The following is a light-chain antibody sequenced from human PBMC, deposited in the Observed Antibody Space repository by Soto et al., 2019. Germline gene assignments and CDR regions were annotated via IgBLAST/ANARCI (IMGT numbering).Light chain of an antibody. J-gene: IGKJ5*01. CDR3: QQSYSTPRIT. Sequence: DIQLHQPPSPLSASVGDRVTITCRSSQSISSYLKWYQQKPGKAPKPLIYAASSLQSGVPSRFSGSGSGTGFTLTISSLQPEDFATYYCQQSYSTPRITFGQGTRLEIK. CDR2: AAS. V-gene: IGKV1-39*01. CDR1: QSISSY.